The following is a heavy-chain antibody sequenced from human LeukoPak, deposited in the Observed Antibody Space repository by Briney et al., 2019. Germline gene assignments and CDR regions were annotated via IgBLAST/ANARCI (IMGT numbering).Heavy chain of an antibody. V-gene: IGHV1-3*01. Sequence: ASVKVSCKASGCTFTSYAMHWVRQAPGQRLEWMGWINAGNGNTKYSQKFQGRVTITRDTSASTAYMELSSLRSEDTAVYYCARLDRSESAFDIWGQGTMVTVSS. CDR1: GCTFTSYA. CDR2: INAGNGNT. J-gene: IGHJ3*02. CDR3: ARLDRSESAFDI. D-gene: IGHD6-19*01.